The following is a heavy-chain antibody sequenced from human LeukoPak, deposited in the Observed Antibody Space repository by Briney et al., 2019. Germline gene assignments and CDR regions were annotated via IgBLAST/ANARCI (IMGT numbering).Heavy chain of an antibody. D-gene: IGHD2-2*01. CDR1: RFTFSSYA. CDR3: ARDQADIVVVPAARDYYYYYGMDV. Sequence: GGSLRLSCAASRFTFSSYAMHWVRQAPGKGLEWVAVISYDGSNKYYADSVKGRFTISRDNSKNTLYLQMNSLRAEDTAVYYCARDQADIVVVPAARDYYYYYGMDVWGQGTTVTISS. CDR2: ISYDGSNK. V-gene: IGHV3-30-3*01. J-gene: IGHJ6*02.